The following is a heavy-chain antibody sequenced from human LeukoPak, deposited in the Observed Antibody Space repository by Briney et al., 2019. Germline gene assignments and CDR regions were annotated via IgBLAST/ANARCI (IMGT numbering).Heavy chain of an antibody. CDR2: IYHSGSS. Sequence: SGTLSLTCVVSGGSISSSNWWSWVRPPPGKRLEWIGEIYHSGSSNYNPSLKSRVTISVDKSKNKFSLRLSSVTAADTAVYYCASGSAKNYYYYMDVWGKGTTVTVSS. V-gene: IGHV4-4*02. D-gene: IGHD1-1*01. CDR3: ASGSAKNYYYYMDV. CDR1: GGSISSSNW. J-gene: IGHJ6*03.